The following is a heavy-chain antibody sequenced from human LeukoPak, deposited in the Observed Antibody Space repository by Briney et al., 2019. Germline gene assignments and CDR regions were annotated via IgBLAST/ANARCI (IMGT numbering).Heavy chain of an antibody. V-gene: IGHV1-8*01. CDR3: ARGRLTAAALDY. Sequence: GASVKVSSKPSRYTFTSYDIKWVRQATGQGLEWMGWMNPNSGNTGYAQKFQGRVTMTRNTSISTAYMELSSLRSEDTAVYYCARGRLTAAALDYWGQGTLVTVSS. J-gene: IGHJ4*02. CDR2: MNPNSGNT. CDR1: RYTFTSYD. D-gene: IGHD2-2*01.